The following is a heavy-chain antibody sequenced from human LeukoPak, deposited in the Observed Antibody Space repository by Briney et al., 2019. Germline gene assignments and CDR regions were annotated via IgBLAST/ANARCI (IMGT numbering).Heavy chain of an antibody. CDR3: ARSPDGFDL. CDR1: GFTFKNFW. V-gene: IGHV3-7*03. Sequence: PGGSLRLSCAASGFTFKNFWMSWVRQAPGKGLEWVANLKPDGGEKYYVDSVKGRFTISRDNPKSSLYLQMNSLRAEDTAVYYCARSPDGFDLWGRGTLVTVSS. CDR2: LKPDGGEK. J-gene: IGHJ2*01.